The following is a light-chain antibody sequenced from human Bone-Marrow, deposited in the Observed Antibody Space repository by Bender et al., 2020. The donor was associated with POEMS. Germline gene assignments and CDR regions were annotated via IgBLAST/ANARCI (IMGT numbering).Light chain of an antibody. CDR2: DVN. Sequence: QSALTQPASVSGSPGQSITISCTGTSSDIGGYNYVSWYQQHPGKAPKLMILDVNNRPSGVSKRFSGSKSGNTASLTISGLQAEDEADYFCISYTSSSTLVFGGGTKLPVL. CDR1: SSDIGGYNY. J-gene: IGLJ3*02. V-gene: IGLV2-14*03. CDR3: ISYTSSSTLV.